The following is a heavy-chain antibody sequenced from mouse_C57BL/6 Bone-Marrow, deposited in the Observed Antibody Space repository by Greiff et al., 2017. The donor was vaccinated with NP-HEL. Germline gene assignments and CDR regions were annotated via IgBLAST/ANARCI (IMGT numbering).Heavy chain of an antibody. CDR3: ARAQLRLPYYYAMDY. Sequence: VQLQQSDAELVKPGASVKISCKVSGYTFTDHTIHWMKQRPEQGLEWIGYIYPRDGSTKYNEKFKGKATLTADKSSSTAYMQLNSLTSEDSAVYFCARAQLRLPYYYAMDYWGQGTSVTVSS. CDR1: GYTFTDHT. D-gene: IGHD3-2*02. CDR2: IYPRDGST. J-gene: IGHJ4*01. V-gene: IGHV1-78*01.